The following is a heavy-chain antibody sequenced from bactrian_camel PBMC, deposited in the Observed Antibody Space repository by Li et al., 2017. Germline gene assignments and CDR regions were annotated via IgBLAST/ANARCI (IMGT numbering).Heavy chain of an antibody. CDR2: IYTPDGST. CDR1: RFTDANNC. D-gene: IGHD6*01. J-gene: IGHJ4*01. V-gene: IGHV3S1*01. Sequence: HVQLVESGGGSVQVGGTLRLSCAPSRFTDANNCMAWFRQAPGKEREGVAAIYTPDGSTYYADPVMGRFTIAKDNVKNTLYLQMDNLKPEDTAMYYCAEGRGSRGEHCYSLNYWARGPRSPSP.